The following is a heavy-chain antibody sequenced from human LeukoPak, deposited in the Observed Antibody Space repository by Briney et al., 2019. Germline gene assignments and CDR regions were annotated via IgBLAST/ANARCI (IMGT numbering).Heavy chain of an antibody. CDR3: ARLMLPAAKGAFDI. Sequence: SQTLPLTCTVSGGSISSGSYYWSWIRQPAGKGLEWIGRINTSGSLNYNPSLKSRVTISVDASKNQFSLKLSSVTAADTAVHYCARLMLPAAKGAFDIWGQGTMVTVSS. CDR2: INTSGSL. V-gene: IGHV4-61*02. CDR1: GGSISSGSYY. D-gene: IGHD2-2*01. J-gene: IGHJ3*02.